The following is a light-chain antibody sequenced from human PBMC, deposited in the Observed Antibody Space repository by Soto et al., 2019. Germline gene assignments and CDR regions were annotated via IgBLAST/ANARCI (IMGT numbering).Light chain of an antibody. J-gene: IGLJ2*01. CDR1: SSNIGAGYD. CDR2: GNS. CDR3: QSYESSLSAVV. V-gene: IGLV1-40*01. Sequence: QLVLTQPPSVSGAPGQRVTISCTGSSSNIGAGYDVHWYQQLPGTAPKLLIYGNSNRPSGVPDRFSGSKSGTSASLAITGLQAEDEADYYCQSYESSLSAVVFGGGTKLTV.